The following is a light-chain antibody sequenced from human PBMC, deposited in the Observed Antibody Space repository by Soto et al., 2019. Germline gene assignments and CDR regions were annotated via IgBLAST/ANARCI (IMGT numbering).Light chain of an antibody. CDR3: QTWGTGIQV. J-gene: IGLJ3*02. CDR2: LNSDGSH. CDR1: SGHSSYA. Sequence: QSVLTQSPSASASLGASVNLTCTLSSGHSSYAIACHQQQPEKGPRYLMKLNSDGSHSKGDGIPDRFSGSSSGAERYLTISSLQSEDEADYYCQTWGTGIQVFGGGTKLTVL. V-gene: IGLV4-69*01.